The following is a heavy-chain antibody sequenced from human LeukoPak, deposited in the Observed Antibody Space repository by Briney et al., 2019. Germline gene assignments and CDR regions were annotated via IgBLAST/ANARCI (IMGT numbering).Heavy chain of an antibody. CDR3: ARDGGYTSRLNYFDP. J-gene: IGHJ5*02. Sequence: PSETLSLTCTVSGGSISNYYWSWLRQSPGKELEWIAHVYYTGTTIYSPSLKSRLTVSVDPSKNQFSLNLSSVTAADTAVYYCARDGGYTSRLNYFDPWGQGTLVTVSS. CDR1: GGSISNYY. CDR2: VYYTGTT. D-gene: IGHD5-12*01. V-gene: IGHV4-59*01.